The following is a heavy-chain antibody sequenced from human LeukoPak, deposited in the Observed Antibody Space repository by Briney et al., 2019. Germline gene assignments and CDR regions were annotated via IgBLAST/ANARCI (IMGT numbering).Heavy chain of an antibody. V-gene: IGHV3-30*18. CDR1: GFTFSSYG. CDR3: AKDRAARPCYYYYGMHV. J-gene: IGHJ6*02. D-gene: IGHD6-6*01. Sequence: GRSLRLSCAASGFTFSSYGMHWVRQAPGKGLEWVAVISYDGSNKYYADSVKGRFTSSRDQSKNTLYLQMNSLRAEDTAVYYCAKDRAARPCYYYYGMHVWGQGTTVTVSS. CDR2: ISYDGSNK.